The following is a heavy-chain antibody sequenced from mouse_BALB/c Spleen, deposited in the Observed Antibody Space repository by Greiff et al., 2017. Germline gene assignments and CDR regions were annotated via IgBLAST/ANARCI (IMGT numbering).Heavy chain of an antibody. CDR2: INSNGGST. CDR3: AIDGNYGAMDY. D-gene: IGHD2-1*01. V-gene: IGHV5-6-3*01. Sequence: EVHLVESGGGLVQPGGSLKLSCAASGFTFSSYGMSWVRQTPDKRLELVATINSNGGSTYYPDSVKGRFTISRDNAKNTLYLQMSSLKSEDTAMYYCAIDGNYGAMDYWGQGTSVTVSS. J-gene: IGHJ4*01. CDR1: GFTFSSYG.